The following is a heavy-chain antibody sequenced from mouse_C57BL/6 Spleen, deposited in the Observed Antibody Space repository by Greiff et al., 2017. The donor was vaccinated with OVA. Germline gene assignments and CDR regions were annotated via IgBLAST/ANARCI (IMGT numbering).Heavy chain of an antibody. V-gene: IGHV1-63*01. CDR3: ARGGGNYPWFAY. Sequence: VQLQQSGAELVRPGTSVKMSCKASGYTFTNYWIGWAKQRPGHGLEWIGDIYPGGGYTNYNEKFKGKATLTADKSSSTAYMQFSILTSEDSAIYYCARGGGNYPWFAYWGQGTLVTVSA. CDR2: IYPGGGYT. J-gene: IGHJ3*01. CDR1: GYTFTNYW. D-gene: IGHD2-1*01.